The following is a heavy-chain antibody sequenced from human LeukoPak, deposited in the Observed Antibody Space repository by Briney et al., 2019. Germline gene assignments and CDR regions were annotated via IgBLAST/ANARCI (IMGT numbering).Heavy chain of an antibody. CDR1: GFTFSSYS. D-gene: IGHD3-16*01. CDR3: ARDPPSRGTRYFDY. J-gene: IGHJ4*02. Sequence: GGSLRLSCAASGFTFSSYSMNWVRQAPGKGLEWVSSISSTSTYIDYVDSVKGRFTISRDNAKNSLYPQMDSLRAEDTALYYCARDPPSRGTRYFDYWGQGTLVTVSS. CDR2: ISSTSTYI. V-gene: IGHV3-21*01.